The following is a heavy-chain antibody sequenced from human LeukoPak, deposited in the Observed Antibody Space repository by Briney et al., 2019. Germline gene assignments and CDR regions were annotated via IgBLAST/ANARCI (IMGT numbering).Heavy chain of an antibody. D-gene: IGHD3-22*01. CDR2: IYYSGST. Sequence: SETLSLTCTVSGGSISSYYWSWMRQPPGKGLEWIGYIYYSGSTNYNPSLKSRVTISVDTSKNQFSLKLSSVTAADTAVYYCASYDSKGTFDYWGQGTLVTVSS. CDR1: GGSISSYY. CDR3: ASYDSKGTFDY. J-gene: IGHJ4*02. V-gene: IGHV4-59*08.